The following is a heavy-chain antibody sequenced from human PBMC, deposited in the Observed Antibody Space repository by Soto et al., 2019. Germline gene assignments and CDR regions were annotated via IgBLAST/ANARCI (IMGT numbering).Heavy chain of an antibody. J-gene: IGHJ6*02. Sequence: PSETLSLTCTVSGGSISSGGYYWSWIRQHPGKGLEWIGYIYYSGSTYYNPSLKSRVTISVDTSKNQFSLKLSSVTAADTAVYYCARGAYCSSTSCYRDYYYGMDVWGQGTTVTVS. CDR1: GGSISSGGYY. CDR2: IYYSGST. D-gene: IGHD2-2*01. CDR3: ARGAYCSSTSCYRDYYYGMDV. V-gene: IGHV4-31*03.